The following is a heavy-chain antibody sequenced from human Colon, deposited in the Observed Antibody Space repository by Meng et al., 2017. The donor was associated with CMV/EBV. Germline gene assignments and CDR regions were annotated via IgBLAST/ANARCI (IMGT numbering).Heavy chain of an antibody. CDR3: ARGRPNWSGVLDY. D-gene: IGHD1-1*01. CDR2: ISGSTGYT. Sequence: QVQRVQSGAEVKGPGASVLVSCRSSGYTFTSYGINWVRQAPGQGLEWMGWISGSTGYTNRAQKFQGRVTMTTDTSTSTAYLALTSLTSNDTAVYYCARGRPNWSGVLDYWGQGTLVTVSS. J-gene: IGHJ4*02. CDR1: GYTFTSYG. V-gene: IGHV1-18*01.